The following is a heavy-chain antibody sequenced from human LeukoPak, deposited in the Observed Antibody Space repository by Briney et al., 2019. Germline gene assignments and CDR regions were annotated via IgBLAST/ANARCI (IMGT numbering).Heavy chain of an antibody. CDR3: ARGAYGSGNYLFDY. D-gene: IGHD3-10*01. Sequence: ETLSLTCTVSGVSISDYHWSWIRQPPGKGLEWIGYIYYSGTTNYNPSLKSRVTISVDTSKNQFSLKLNSVTAADTAVYYCARGAYGSGNYLFDYWGQGTLVTVSS. CDR1: GVSISDYH. CDR2: IYYSGTT. V-gene: IGHV4-59*01. J-gene: IGHJ4*02.